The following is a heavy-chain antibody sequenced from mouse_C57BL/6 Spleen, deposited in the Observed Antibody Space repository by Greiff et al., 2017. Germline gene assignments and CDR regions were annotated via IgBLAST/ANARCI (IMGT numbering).Heavy chain of an antibody. CDR2: IYPRSGNT. D-gene: IGHD4-1*01. Sequence: VQLVESGAELARPGASVKLSCKASGYTFTSYGISWVKQRTGQGLEWIGEIYPRSGNTYYNEKFKGKATLTADKSSSTAYMELRSLTSEDSAVYFCARWESAWFAYWGQGTLVTVSA. J-gene: IGHJ3*01. CDR1: GYTFTSYG. V-gene: IGHV1-81*01. CDR3: ARWESAWFAY.